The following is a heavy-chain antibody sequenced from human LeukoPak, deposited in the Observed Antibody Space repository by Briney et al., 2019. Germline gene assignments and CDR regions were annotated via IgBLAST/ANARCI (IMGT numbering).Heavy chain of an antibody. J-gene: IGHJ4*02. CDR3: ATSSTYYDSSGLFDY. Sequence: ASVKVSCKASGYTFTGYYMHWVRQAPGQGLEWMGWINPSSGGTNYAQKFQGRVTMTRDTSINTAYMELSRLRSDDTAVYYCATSSTYYDSSGLFDYWGQGTLVTVSS. CDR1: GYTFTGYY. V-gene: IGHV1-2*02. D-gene: IGHD3-22*01. CDR2: INPSSGGT.